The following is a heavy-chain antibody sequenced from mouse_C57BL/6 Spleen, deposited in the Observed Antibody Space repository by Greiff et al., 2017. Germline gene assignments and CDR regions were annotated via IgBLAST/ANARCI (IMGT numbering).Heavy chain of an antibody. D-gene: IGHD1-1*02. CDR2: INPSNGGT. CDR3: ARRGGGGGIESYFDY. J-gene: IGHJ2*01. V-gene: IGHV1-53*01. CDR1: GYTFTSYW. Sequence: VQLQQPGTELVKPGASVKLSCKASGYTFTSYWMHWVKQRPGQGLEWIGNINPSNGGTNYNEKFKSKATLTVDKSSSTAYMELSSLTSEDSAVYYCARRGGGGGIESYFDYWGQGTTLTVSS.